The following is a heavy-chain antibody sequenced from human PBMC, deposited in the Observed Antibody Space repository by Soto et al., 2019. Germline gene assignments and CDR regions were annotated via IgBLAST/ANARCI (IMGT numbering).Heavy chain of an antibody. CDR1: GGSISSSSYY. CDR3: ARHPYSSSGYSFYWFDP. D-gene: IGHD6-13*01. Sequence: QLQLQESGPGLVKPSETLPLTCTVSGGSISSSSYYWGWIRQPPGKGLEWIGSIYYSGSTYYNPSRKSRITISVDTSKNQCSLKLSSLTAADTAVYYCARHPYSSSGYSFYWFDPWGQGTLVTVSS. J-gene: IGHJ5*02. V-gene: IGHV4-39*01. CDR2: IYYSGST.